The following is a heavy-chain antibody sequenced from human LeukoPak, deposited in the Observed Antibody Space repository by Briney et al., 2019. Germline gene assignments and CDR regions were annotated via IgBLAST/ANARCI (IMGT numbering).Heavy chain of an antibody. J-gene: IGHJ4*02. D-gene: IGHD6-6*01. Sequence: DSVKGRFTISRDNAKNSLYLQMNILRAEDTAVYYCAINTGSPSRFDYWGQGTLVTVSS. CDR3: AINTGSPSRFDY. V-gene: IGHV3-7*01.